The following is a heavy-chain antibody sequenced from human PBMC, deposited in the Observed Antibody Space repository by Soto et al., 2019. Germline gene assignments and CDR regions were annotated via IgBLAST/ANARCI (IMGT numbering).Heavy chain of an antibody. CDR2: VIPIFGTA. J-gene: IGHJ4*02. CDR1: GGTFSSYA. CDR3: ARDRSAWNYGSGSYYNFDY. V-gene: IGHV1-69*13. Sequence: SVKVSCKASGGTFSSYAISWVRQAPGQGLEWMGGVIPIFGTANYAQKFQGRVTITADESTSTAYMELSSLRSEDTAVYYCARDRSAWNYGSGSYYNFDYWGQGTLVTVSS. D-gene: IGHD3-10*01.